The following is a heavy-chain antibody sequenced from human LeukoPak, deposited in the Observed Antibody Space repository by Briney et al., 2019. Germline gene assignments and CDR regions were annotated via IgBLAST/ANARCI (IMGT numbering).Heavy chain of an antibody. J-gene: IGHJ4*02. V-gene: IGHV4-61*01. CDR3: ARGQGFGWYYFDY. Sequence: SETLSLTCTVSGGSVSSGSNCWGWIRQPPGKGLEWIGYIYYSGSTNYNPSLKSRVTISVDTSKNQFPLRLISVTAADTAVYYCARGQGFGWYYFDYWGQGTLVTVSS. D-gene: IGHD6-19*01. CDR2: IYYSGST. CDR1: GGSVSSGSNC.